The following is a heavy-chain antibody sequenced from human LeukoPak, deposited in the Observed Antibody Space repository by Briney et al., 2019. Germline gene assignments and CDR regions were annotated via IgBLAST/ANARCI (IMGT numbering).Heavy chain of an antibody. D-gene: IGHD5-12*01. V-gene: IGHV3-66*01. Sequence: PGGSLRLSCAASGFTVSSNYMSWVRQAPGKGLEWVSVIYSGGSTYYADSVKGRFTISRDNSKNTLYLQMNSLRAEDTAVYYCARSGYDYYYYYYGMDVWGQGTTVTVSS. CDR2: IYSGGST. J-gene: IGHJ6*02. CDR1: GFTVSSNY. CDR3: ARSGYDYYYYYYGMDV.